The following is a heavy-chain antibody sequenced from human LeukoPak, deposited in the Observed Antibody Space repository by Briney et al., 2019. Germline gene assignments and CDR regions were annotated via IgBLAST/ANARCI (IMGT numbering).Heavy chain of an antibody. CDR2: IRYDGSNK. Sequence: GGSLRLSCAASGFTFSSYGMHWVRQAPGKGLEWVAFIRYDGSNKYYADSVKGRFTISRENSKNTLYLQMNSLRAEDTAVYYCAKAPRRYYDFWSGYPNWFDPWGQGTLVTVSS. CDR1: GFTFSSYG. CDR3: AKAPRRYYDFWSGYPNWFDP. D-gene: IGHD3-3*01. V-gene: IGHV3-30*02. J-gene: IGHJ5*02.